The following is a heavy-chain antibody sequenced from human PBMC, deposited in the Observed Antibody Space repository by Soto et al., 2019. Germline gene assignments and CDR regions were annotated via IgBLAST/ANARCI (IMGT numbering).Heavy chain of an antibody. Sequence: QVQLVQSGAEVKKPGSSVRVSCKASGGTFSSHALSWVRQAPGQGLEWVAVIVPIFNTKNYAEKFQGRVTITADKSTSTAYMDLSSLRSEDTAVYYCARDRRDVTIFGMVGYFDLWGRGTLVTVSS. CDR1: GGTFSSHA. J-gene: IGHJ2*01. CDR2: IVPIFNTK. D-gene: IGHD3-3*01. V-gene: IGHV1-69*06. CDR3: ARDRRDVTIFGMVGYFDL.